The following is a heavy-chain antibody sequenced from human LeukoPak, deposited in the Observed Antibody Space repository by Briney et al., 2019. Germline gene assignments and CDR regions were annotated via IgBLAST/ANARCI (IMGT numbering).Heavy chain of an antibody. CDR1: GGSISSSNW. CDR3: ASGPVEMATTFDY. D-gene: IGHD5-24*01. Sequence: SETLSLTCAVSGGSISSSNWWSWVRQPPGKGLEWIGYIYYSGSTNYNPSLKSRVTISVDTSKNQFSLKLSSVTAADTAVYYCASGPVEMATTFDYWGQGTLVTVSS. J-gene: IGHJ4*02. CDR2: IYYSGST. V-gene: IGHV4-4*02.